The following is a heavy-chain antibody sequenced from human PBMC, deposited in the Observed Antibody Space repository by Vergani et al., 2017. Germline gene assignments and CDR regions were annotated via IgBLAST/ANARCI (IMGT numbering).Heavy chain of an antibody. CDR1: GYTSTSSG. Sequence: QVQLVQFGAEVKKPGAPVKVSCKVFGYTSTSSGISWVRQAPGQGLEWMGWTSAYNGNTNYAQKLQGRATMTTDTSTSTAYMERRSLRSDDTAVYYCARGRPGSGSYYYYYMDVGRKGRTVTVSS. V-gene: IGHV1-18*01. CDR3: ARGRPGSGSYYYYYMDV. CDR2: TSAYNGNT. D-gene: IGHD3-10*01. J-gene: IGHJ6*03.